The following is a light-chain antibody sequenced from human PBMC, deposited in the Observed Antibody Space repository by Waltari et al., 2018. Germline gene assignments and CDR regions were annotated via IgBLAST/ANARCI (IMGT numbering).Light chain of an antibody. V-gene: IGLV2-14*03. CDR3: TSYTSSNTWV. Sequence: QSALTQPASVSESPGQSITISCTGTSSDIGAYDYVFWYQQHPGKAPKLMISDVTNRPSGVSNRFSGSKSGNTASLTISGLQAEDEADDYCTSYTSSNTWVFGGGTKLTVL. CDR2: DVT. J-gene: IGLJ3*02. CDR1: SSDIGAYDY.